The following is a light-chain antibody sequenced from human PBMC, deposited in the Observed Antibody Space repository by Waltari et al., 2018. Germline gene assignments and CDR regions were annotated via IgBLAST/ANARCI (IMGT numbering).Light chain of an antibody. Sequence: EIVLTQSPATLSLSPGESATLSCRASQSVSSSLACYQHKPGQAPRLLIYDASNRATGTPARFSGSGSGNVFTLTISSLEPEDFAVYFCQQRSNWPRTCGQGTKLEIK. CDR3: QQRSNWPRT. J-gene: IGKJ2*01. CDR2: DAS. CDR1: QSVSSS. V-gene: IGKV3-11*01.